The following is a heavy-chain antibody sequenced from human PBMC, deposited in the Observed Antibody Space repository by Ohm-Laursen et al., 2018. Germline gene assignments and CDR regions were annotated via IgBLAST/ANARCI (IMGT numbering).Heavy chain of an antibody. CDR1: GGTFSSYA. CDR2: IIPIFGTA. CDR3: AAPDQQIYYYGMDV. Sequence: ASVKVSCKASGGTFSSYAISWVRQAPGQGLEWMGGIIPIFGTANYAQKFQGRVTITADESTSTAYMELSSLRSEDTAVYYCAAPDQQIYYYGMDVWGQGTTVTVS. D-gene: IGHD2-2*01. V-gene: IGHV1-69*13. J-gene: IGHJ6*02.